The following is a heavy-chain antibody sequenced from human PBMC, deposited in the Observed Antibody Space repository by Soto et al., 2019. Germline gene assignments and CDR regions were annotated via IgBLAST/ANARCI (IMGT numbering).Heavy chain of an antibody. CDR1: GGSFSGYY. CDR3: ARVYPSDTRYGYVGNNWFDP. D-gene: IGHD5-18*01. Sequence: PSETLSLTCAVYGGSFSGYYWTWIRQPPGTGLEWIGEINHSGSTNYNPSLKSRVTISVDTSKNQFSLKLTSVTAADTAVYYCARVYPSDTRYGYVGNNWFDPWGQGTLVTVSS. CDR2: INHSGST. V-gene: IGHV4-34*01. J-gene: IGHJ5*02.